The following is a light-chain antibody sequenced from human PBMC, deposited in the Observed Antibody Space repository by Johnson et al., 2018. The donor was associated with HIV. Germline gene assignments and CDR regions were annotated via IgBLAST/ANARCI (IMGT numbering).Light chain of an antibody. CDR2: DNN. CDR1: SSNIGNNY. V-gene: IGLV1-51*01. Sequence: QSVLTQSPSVSAAPGQKVTISCSGSSSNIGNNYVSWYQQLPGTAPKLLIYDNNKRPSGIPDLFSGSKSGTSATLGITGLQTGDEADYYCGTWDSSLSAGGVFGTGTKVTVL. J-gene: IGLJ1*01. CDR3: GTWDSSLSAGGV.